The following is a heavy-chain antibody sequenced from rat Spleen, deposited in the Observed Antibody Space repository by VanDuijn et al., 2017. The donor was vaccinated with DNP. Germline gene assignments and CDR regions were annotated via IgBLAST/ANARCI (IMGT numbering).Heavy chain of an antibody. CDR2: ISSGGGST. CDR3: ATGWVFAY. Sequence: EVQLVESDGGLVQPGRSLKVSCAASGFTFSDCYMAWVRQAPTKGLGLVAYISSGGGSTYYRDSVKGRFTISRDNTRNTLYLQMNSLRSEDTATYYCATGWVFAYWGQGTLVTVSS. D-gene: IGHD1-7*01. CDR1: GFTFSDCY. V-gene: IGHV5-27*01. J-gene: IGHJ3*01.